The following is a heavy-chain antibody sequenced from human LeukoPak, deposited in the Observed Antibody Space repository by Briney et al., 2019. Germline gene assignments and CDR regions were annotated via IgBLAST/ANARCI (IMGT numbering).Heavy chain of an antibody. CDR1: GFTFSSYS. CDR2: ISSSSSYI. V-gene: IGHV3-21*01. D-gene: IGHD3-3*01. CDR3: AREPYYDFWSGYYDIDY. J-gene: IGHJ4*02. Sequence: GGSLRLSCAASGFTFSSYSMNWVRQAPGKGLEWVSSISSSSSYIYHADSVKGRFTISRDNAKNSLYLQMNSLRAEDTAVYYCAREPYYDFWSGYYDIDYWGQGTLVTVSS.